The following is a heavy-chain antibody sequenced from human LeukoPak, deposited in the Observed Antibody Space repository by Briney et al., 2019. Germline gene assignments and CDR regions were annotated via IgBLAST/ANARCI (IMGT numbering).Heavy chain of an antibody. CDR3: TTGPGNSGY. CDR1: GLTFGNAW. CDR2: IKSKSVGETT. Sequence: TGGSLRLSCVVSGLTFGNAWMSWVRQAPGKGLEWVGRIKSKSVGETTEYAAPVQGRFTISRDDSKNTVYLQMSSLKTEDTAVYFCTTGPGNSGYWGQGTLVTVSS. V-gene: IGHV3-15*01. D-gene: IGHD4-23*01. J-gene: IGHJ4*02.